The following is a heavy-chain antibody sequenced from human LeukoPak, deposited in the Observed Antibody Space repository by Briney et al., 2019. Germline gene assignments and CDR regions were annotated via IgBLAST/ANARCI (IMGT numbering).Heavy chain of an antibody. CDR2: INPSGGST. CDR1: GYTFTSYY. Sequence: ASVKVSCKASGYTFTSYYMHWVRQAPGQGLEWMRIINPSGGSTSYAQKFQGRVTMTRDTSTSTVYMELSSLRSEDTAVYYCARSQHLNYYDSSGYPAPFDYWGQGTLVTVSS. J-gene: IGHJ4*02. D-gene: IGHD3-22*01. CDR3: ARSQHLNYYDSSGYPAPFDY. V-gene: IGHV1-46*01.